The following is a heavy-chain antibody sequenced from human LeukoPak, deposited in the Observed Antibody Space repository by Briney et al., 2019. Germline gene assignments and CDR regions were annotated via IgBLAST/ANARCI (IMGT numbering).Heavy chain of an antibody. CDR2: IPSDGNNE. Sequence: GGSLRLSCAASGFIFSNYGFHWVRQAPGKGLEWVAVIPSDGNNEYYADSVKGRFTISRDNSKNTLYLQMNSLRAEDTAVYYCAVDVAGEVYWGQGTLVTVSS. CDR3: AVDVAGEVY. J-gene: IGHJ4*02. D-gene: IGHD6-13*01. V-gene: IGHV3-30*14. CDR1: GFIFSNYG.